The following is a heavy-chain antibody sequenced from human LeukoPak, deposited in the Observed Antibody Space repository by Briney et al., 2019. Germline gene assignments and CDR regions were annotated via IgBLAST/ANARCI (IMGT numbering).Heavy chain of an antibody. V-gene: IGHV1-69*01. J-gene: IGHJ6*04. Sequence: GASVKVSCKASGGTFSSYAISWVRQAPGQGLEWMGGIIPIFGTANYAQKFQGRVTITADESTSTAYMELSSLRSDDTAVYYCARRGGGYYGMDVWGKGTTVTVSS. CDR2: IIPIFGTA. CDR1: GGTFSSYA. D-gene: IGHD2-15*01. CDR3: ARRGGGYYGMDV.